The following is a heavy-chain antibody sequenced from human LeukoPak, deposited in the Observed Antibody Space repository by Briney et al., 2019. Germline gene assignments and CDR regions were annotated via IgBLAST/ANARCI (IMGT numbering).Heavy chain of an antibody. CDR2: ISPSGGIT. CDR3: VHGWLQFVD. Sequence: GGTLRLSCAASGFTFSSHGMNWVRQAPGKGLEWVSGISPSGGITYYTDSVKGRFTISRDNSRDTLYLQMTSLRAEDSAVYYCVHGWLQFVDWGQGTLVTVSS. V-gene: IGHV3-23*01. J-gene: IGHJ4*02. D-gene: IGHD5-24*01. CDR1: GFTFSSHG.